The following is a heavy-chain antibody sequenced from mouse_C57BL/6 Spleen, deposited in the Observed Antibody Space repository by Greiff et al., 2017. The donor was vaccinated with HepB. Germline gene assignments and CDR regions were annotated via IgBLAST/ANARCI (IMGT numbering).Heavy chain of an antibody. CDR1: GFNIKDDY. V-gene: IGHV14-4*01. D-gene: IGHD2-4*01. J-gene: IGHJ2*01. CDR3: ARPYDYDFPFDY. CDR2: IDPENGDT. Sequence: VQLQQSGAELVRPGASVKLSCTASGFNIKDDYMHWVKQRPEQGLEWIGWIDPENGDTEYTSKFQGKATITADTSSNTAYMQLSSLTSEDSAVYYCARPYDYDFPFDYWGQGTTLTVSS.